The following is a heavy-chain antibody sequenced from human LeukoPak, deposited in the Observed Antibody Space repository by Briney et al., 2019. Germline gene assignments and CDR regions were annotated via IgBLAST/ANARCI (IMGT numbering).Heavy chain of an antibody. CDR1: GFTFSSYW. CDR2: INHNGNVN. Sequence: GGSLRLSCAASGFTFSSYWTNWARQAPGKGLEWVASINHNGNVNYYVDSVKGRFTISRDNAKNSLYLQMSNLRAEDTAVYFCARGGGLDVWGQGATVTVSS. J-gene: IGHJ6*02. CDR3: ARGGGLDV. D-gene: IGHD3-16*01. V-gene: IGHV3-7*03.